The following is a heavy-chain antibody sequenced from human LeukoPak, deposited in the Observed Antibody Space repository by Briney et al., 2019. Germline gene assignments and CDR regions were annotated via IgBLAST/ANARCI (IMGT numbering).Heavy chain of an antibody. CDR1: GFTFSDSA. Sequence: KTGGSLRLSCAASGFTFSDSAMSWVRQPPGKGLEWIGEINHSGSTNYNPSLKSRVTISVDTSKKQFSLNLSSVTAADTAVYYCARHYYDISGYYPLYFDYWGQGTLVTVSS. D-gene: IGHD3-22*01. CDR2: INHSGST. CDR3: ARHYYDISGYYPLYFDY. J-gene: IGHJ4*02. V-gene: IGHV4-34*01.